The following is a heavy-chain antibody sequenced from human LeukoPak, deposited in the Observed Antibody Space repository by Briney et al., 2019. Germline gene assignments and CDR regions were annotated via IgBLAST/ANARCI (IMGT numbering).Heavy chain of an antibody. V-gene: IGHV3-21*01. CDR2: IGHSSVDR. CDR3: VRGDSRDY. CDR1: GLSVSSNY. D-gene: IGHD5-12*01. J-gene: IGHJ4*02. Sequence: GGSLRLSCAASGLSVSSNYISWVRQAPEKGLEWVASIGHSSVDRYYADSVKGRFTISRDNAKSSLHLQMDGLRAEDTAVYYCVRGDSRDYWGRGTLVTVSS.